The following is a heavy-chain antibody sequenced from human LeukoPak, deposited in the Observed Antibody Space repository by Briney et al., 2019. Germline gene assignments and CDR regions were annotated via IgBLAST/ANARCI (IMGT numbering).Heavy chain of an antibody. CDR2: IYHSGTT. Sequence: SETLSLTCAVSGYSITSGYYWGWIRQPPGKGLEWIGSIYHSGTTYYNPSLKSRVTISVDTPENQFSLKLSSVTAADTAVYYCARIRCGHTNGICYNYWGQGTLVTVSS. V-gene: IGHV4-38-2*01. J-gene: IGHJ4*02. CDR1: GYSITSGYY. D-gene: IGHD2-8*01. CDR3: ARIRCGHTNGICYNY.